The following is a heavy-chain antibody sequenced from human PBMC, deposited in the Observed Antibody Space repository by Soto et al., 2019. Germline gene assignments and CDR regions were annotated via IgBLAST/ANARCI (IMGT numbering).Heavy chain of an antibody. J-gene: IGHJ4*02. CDR1: GGTFNTYA. D-gene: IGHD3-10*01. Sequence: QVQLVQSGAEMKKTGSSVKVSCQSSGGTFNTYAMNWVRQAPGQGPEWMGDISPMFGAANYAPKFQGRVTITADESTGTSNMQLSSLTSEDTALYFCAREVQVHTPAFVYWGQGTLVTVSS. CDR3: AREVQVHTPAFVY. CDR2: ISPMFGAA. V-gene: IGHV1-69*19.